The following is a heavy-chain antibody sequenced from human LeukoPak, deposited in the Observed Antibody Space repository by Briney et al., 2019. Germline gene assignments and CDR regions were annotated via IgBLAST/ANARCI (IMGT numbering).Heavy chain of an antibody. CDR1: GFTFSSYS. D-gene: IGHD3-22*01. Sequence: GGSLRLSCAASGFTFSSYSMNWVRQAPGKGLEWVSFISSSSSYIYYADSVKGRFTISRDNAKNSLYLQMNSLRAEDTAVYYCARGVERITMIVVVNNWFDPWGQGTLVTVSS. CDR3: ARGVERITMIVVVNNWFDP. V-gene: IGHV3-21*01. CDR2: ISSSSSYI. J-gene: IGHJ5*02.